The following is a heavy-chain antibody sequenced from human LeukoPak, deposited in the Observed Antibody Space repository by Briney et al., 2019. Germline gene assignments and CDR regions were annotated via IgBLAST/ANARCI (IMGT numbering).Heavy chain of an antibody. CDR1: GYTFTGYY. Sequence: ASVKVSCKASGYTFTGYYMHWVRQAPGQGLEWMGWINPNSGGTNYAQKFQGRVTMTRDTSISTAYMELSRLKSDDTAVYYCARDLKRGYSSGRYSWGTGSSNDYWGQGTLVTVSS. CDR3: ARDLKRGYSSGRYSWGTGSSNDY. V-gene: IGHV1-2*02. CDR2: INPNSGGT. D-gene: IGHD6-19*01. J-gene: IGHJ4*02.